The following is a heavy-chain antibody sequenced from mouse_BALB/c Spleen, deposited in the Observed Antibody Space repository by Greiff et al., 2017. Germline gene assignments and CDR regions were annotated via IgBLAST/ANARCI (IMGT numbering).Heavy chain of an antibody. Sequence: EVQLVESGGDLVKPGGSLKLSCAASGFTFSSYGMSWVRQTPDKRLEWVATISSGGSYTYYPDSVKGRFTISRDNAKNTLYLQMSSLKSEDTAMYYCARQGVSPLCAYGGQGTLVTVSA. CDR3: ARQGVSPLCAY. D-gene: IGHD6-2*01. J-gene: IGHJ3*01. V-gene: IGHV5-6*01. CDR2: ISSGGSYT. CDR1: GFTFSSYG.